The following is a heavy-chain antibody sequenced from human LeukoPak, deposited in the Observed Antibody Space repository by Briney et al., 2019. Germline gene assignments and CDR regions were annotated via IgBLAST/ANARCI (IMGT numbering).Heavy chain of an antibody. V-gene: IGHV1-2*02. J-gene: IGHJ4*02. CDR2: INPNSSGT. CDR1: GYTFTGYY. CDR3: ASPGNHYDPNGYYPFED. Sequence: ASVKVSCKASGYTFTGYYMHWVRQAPGQGLEWMGWINPNSSGTNSAQKFQGRVTMTRDTSISTAYMELSRLRSEDTAVYYCASPGNHYDPNGYYPFEDWGQGTLVTVSS. D-gene: IGHD3-22*01.